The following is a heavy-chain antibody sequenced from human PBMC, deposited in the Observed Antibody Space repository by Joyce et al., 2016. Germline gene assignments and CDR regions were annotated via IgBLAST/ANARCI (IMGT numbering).Heavy chain of an antibody. D-gene: IGHD3-3*01. Sequence: QVQLVQSGAEVKKPGASVKISCKASGYTFTNYAIQWVRQAPGQRHEWMGWINAGNGHTKYSQMLQGRVTITRDTSASTAYMELSSLTSEDTAGYYCARGLGVVIFYYYGMDVWGQGTTVTVSS. CDR2: INAGNGHT. CDR3: ARGLGVVIFYYYGMDV. V-gene: IGHV1-3*01. CDR1: GYTFTNYA. J-gene: IGHJ6*02.